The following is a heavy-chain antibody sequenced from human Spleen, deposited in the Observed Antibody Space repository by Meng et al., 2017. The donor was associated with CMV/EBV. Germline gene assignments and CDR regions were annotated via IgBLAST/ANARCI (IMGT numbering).Heavy chain of an antibody. J-gene: IGHJ4*02. CDR1: GDSISSSSYY. D-gene: IGHD3-16*02. CDR3: ATNAILGLVNY. CDR2: IYYTGST. V-gene: IGHV4-39*07. Sequence: CTVSGDSISSSSYYWGWIRQPPGKGLEWIGSIYYTGSTYYNPSLKSRVTISVDTSRNQFSLKLSSVTAADTAVYYCATNAILGLVNYWGQGTLVTVSS.